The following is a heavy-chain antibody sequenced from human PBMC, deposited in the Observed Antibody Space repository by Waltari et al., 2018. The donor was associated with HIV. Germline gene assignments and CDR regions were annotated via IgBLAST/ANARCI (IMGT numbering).Heavy chain of an antibody. D-gene: IGHD4-17*01. Sequence: QVQLVQSGGAVQQPGASVKVSCKASGYPFIHHGITWVRQAPGEGLEWMAWISPYNGNTDYAQRFQGRVSVTTDTSTNTAYMELRSLRSDDTAVYFCARVAGGDYFDYWGQGTLVTVSS. V-gene: IGHV1-18*01. CDR2: ISPYNGNT. CDR3: ARVAGGDYFDY. J-gene: IGHJ4*02. CDR1: GYPFIHHG.